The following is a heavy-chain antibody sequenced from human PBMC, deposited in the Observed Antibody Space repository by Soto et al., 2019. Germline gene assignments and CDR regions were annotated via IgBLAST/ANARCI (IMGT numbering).Heavy chain of an antibody. V-gene: IGHV4-59*08. J-gene: IGHJ4*02. CDR1: GGSISSYY. D-gene: IGHD1-1*01. CDR2: IYYSGST. Sequence: QGQLQESGPGLVKPSETLSLTCTVSGGSISSYYWSWIRQPPGKGLEWIGYIYYSGSTNYNPSLKSRVTISVDTSKNQFSLKLSSVTAADTAVYYCARRYGYSFDYWGQGTLVTVSS. CDR3: ARRYGYSFDY.